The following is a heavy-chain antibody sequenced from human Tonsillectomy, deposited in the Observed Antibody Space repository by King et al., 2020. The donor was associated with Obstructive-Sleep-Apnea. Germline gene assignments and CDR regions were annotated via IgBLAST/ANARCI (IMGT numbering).Heavy chain of an antibody. V-gene: IGHV3-21*01. J-gene: IGHJ6*02. Sequence: VQLVESGGGLVKPGGSLRLSCAASGFTFSSYSMNWVRQAPGKGLEWVSSISSSSSYIYYADSVKGRFTISSDNAKKSLYLKMNSLRAEDTAVYYCARVVDTAMVPYYYYVMDVWGQGTTVTVSS. CDR1: GFTFSSYS. D-gene: IGHD5-18*01. CDR2: ISSSSSYI. CDR3: ARVVDTAMVPYYYYVMDV.